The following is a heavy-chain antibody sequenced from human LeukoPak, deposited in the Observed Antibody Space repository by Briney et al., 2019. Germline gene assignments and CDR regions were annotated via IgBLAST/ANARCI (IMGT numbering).Heavy chain of an antibody. CDR3: ARDLEGYDSSGYGY. CDR2: INPNSGGT. Sequence: GASVKVSCKASGYTFTGYYMHWVRQAPGQGLEWMGLINPNSGGTNYAQKFQGRVTMTRDTSTSTVYMELSSLRSEDTAVYYCARDLEGYDSSGYGYWGQGTLVTVSS. V-gene: IGHV1-46*01. CDR1: GYTFTGYY. D-gene: IGHD3-22*01. J-gene: IGHJ4*02.